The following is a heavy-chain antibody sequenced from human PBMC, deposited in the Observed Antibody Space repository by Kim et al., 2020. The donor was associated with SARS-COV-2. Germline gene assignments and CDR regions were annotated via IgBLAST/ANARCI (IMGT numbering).Heavy chain of an antibody. V-gene: IGHV3-43*02. J-gene: IGHJ4*02. Sequence: GGSLRLSCTTSGFTLYDYAIHWVRHVPGKGLEWVSLISRDGGDTYYADSVKGRFTISRDITKKSLYLQMDSLRAEDTALYYCAQVRQWLIINWGQGTQDTVPT. CDR1: GFTLYDYA. CDR3: AQVRQWLIIN. CDR2: ISRDGGDT. D-gene: IGHD6-19*01.